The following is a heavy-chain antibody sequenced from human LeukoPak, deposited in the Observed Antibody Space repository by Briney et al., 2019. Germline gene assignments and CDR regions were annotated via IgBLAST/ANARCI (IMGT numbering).Heavy chain of an antibody. CDR1: GGSISSYY. CDR3: ARRAPYSYEWSTLDY. CDR2: IYYSGST. J-gene: IGHJ4*02. V-gene: IGHV4-59*08. D-gene: IGHD5-18*01. Sequence: PSETLSLTCTVSGGSISSYYWSWIRQPPGKGLQWIGYIYYSGSTNYNPSLKSRVTISVDTSKNQFSLKLSSVTAADTAVYYCARRAPYSYEWSTLDYWGQGTLVTVSS.